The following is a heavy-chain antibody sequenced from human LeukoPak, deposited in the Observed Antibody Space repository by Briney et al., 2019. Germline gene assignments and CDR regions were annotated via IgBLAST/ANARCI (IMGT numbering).Heavy chain of an antibody. CDR2: ISGSGGST. J-gene: IGHJ4*02. Sequence: GGSLRLSCAASGFTFSSYAMSWVRQAPGKGLEWVSAISGSGGSTYYADSVKGRFTISRDNSKNTLYLQMNSLRAEDTAVYYCAKDGSSGWDHPYYFDYWGQGTLVTVSS. D-gene: IGHD6-19*01. CDR1: GFTFSSYA. V-gene: IGHV3-23*01. CDR3: AKDGSSGWDHPYYFDY.